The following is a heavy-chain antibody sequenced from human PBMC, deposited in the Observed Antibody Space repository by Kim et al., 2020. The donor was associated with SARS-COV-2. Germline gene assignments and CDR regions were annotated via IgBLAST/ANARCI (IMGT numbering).Heavy chain of an antibody. D-gene: IGHD6-19*01. V-gene: IGHV4-34*01. CDR2: INHSGST. J-gene: IGHJ4*02. Sequence: SETLSLTCAVYGGSFSGYYWSWIRQPPGKGLEWIGEINHSGSTNYNPSLKSRVTISVDTSKNQFSLKLSSVTAADTAVYYCARVALVGYSSGWYYFDYWGQGTLVTVSS. CDR3: ARVALVGYSSGWYYFDY. CDR1: GGSFSGYY.